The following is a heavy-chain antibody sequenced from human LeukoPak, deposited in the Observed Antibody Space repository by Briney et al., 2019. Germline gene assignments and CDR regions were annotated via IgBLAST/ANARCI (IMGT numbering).Heavy chain of an antibody. CDR2: TSHDETNK. D-gene: IGHD3-3*01. J-gene: IGHJ4*02. V-gene: IGHV3-30*15. Sequence: PGGSLRLSCVASGIILRSYSVHWVRQAPGKGLEWVALTSHDETNKKYADSVRGRCTISRDNSKDTVYLQLSNLRDEDTAVYYCAKGEGSGAYLTDFWGPGTRVTVSS. CDR1: GIILRSYS. CDR3: AKGEGSGAYLTDF.